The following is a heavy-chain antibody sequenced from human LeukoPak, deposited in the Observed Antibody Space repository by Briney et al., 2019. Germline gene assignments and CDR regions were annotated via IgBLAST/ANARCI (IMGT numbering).Heavy chain of an antibody. Sequence: PGGALRLSCAASGFTFSSYAMSWVRQAPGKGLEWVSAISGSGGSTYYADSVKGRFTISRDNSKNTLYLQMNSLRPEDTAVYYCAKKATPHPSSRYYFHYWAQGTLVTVSS. CDR1: GFTFSSYA. CDR3: AKKATPHPSSRYYFHY. V-gene: IGHV3-23*01. J-gene: IGHJ4*02. D-gene: IGHD1-26*01. CDR2: ISGSGGST.